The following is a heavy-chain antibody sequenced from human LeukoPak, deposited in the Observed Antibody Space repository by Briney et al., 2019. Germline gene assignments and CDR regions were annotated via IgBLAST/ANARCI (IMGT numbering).Heavy chain of an antibody. CDR3: AREFYYDSSFSFDI. CDR1: GGSISNHY. Sequence: SETLSLTCTVSGGSISNHYWSWVRQPPGRGLEWIGYIYYSGSTKYNPSLKSRVTISVDTSKNQFSLKLSPVTAADTAVYYCAREFYYDSSFSFDIWGQGTMVTVSS. J-gene: IGHJ3*02. V-gene: IGHV4-59*11. CDR2: IYYSGST. D-gene: IGHD3-22*01.